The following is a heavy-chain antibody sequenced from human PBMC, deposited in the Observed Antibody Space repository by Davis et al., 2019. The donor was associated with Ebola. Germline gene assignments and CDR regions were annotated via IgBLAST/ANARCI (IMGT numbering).Heavy chain of an antibody. CDR1: GYTFTSYQ. D-gene: IGHD6-19*01. J-gene: IGHJ4*02. V-gene: IGHV1-46*03. Sequence: AASVKVSCKASGYTFTSYQMNWVRQAPGQGLEWMGIINPSGGGTHYAQKFQGRVTMTRDTSTSTVYMELSSLRSEDTAVYYCARGGLGISTFIAVAGSGGDYWGQGTLVTVSS. CDR2: INPSGGGT. CDR3: ARGGLGISTFIAVAGSGGDY.